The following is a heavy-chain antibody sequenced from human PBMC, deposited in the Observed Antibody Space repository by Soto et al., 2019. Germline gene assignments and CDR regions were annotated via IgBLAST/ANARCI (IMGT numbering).Heavy chain of an antibody. J-gene: IGHJ6*02. Sequence: SETLSLTCTVSGGSVSSGSYYWSWIRQPPGKGLEWIGYIYYSGSTNYNPSLKSRVTISVDTSKNQFSLKLSSVTAADTAVYYCARDRRQRTYYDILTGFYYYGMDVWGQGTTVTVSS. CDR3: ARDRRQRTYYDILTGFYYYGMDV. V-gene: IGHV4-61*01. CDR2: IYYSGST. CDR1: GGSVSSGSYY. D-gene: IGHD3-9*01.